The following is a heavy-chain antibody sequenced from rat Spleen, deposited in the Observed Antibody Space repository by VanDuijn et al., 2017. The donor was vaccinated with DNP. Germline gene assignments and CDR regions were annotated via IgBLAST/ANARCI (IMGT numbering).Heavy chain of an antibody. CDR3: ATSDSYGFAS. Sequence: EVQLVESGGGPVQPGRSLKLSCVASGFTFSDYAMAWVRQSLRKGLEWVASISTGGGNTYYRDSVKGRFTISRDNAENTVSLQMNSLRSEDTATYFCATSDSYGFASWGQGTLVTVSS. D-gene: IGHD1-2*01. V-gene: IGHV5S13*01. CDR1: GFTFSDYA. J-gene: IGHJ3*01. CDR2: ISTGGGNT.